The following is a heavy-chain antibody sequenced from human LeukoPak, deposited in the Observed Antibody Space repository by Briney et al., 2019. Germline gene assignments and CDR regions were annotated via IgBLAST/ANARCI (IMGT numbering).Heavy chain of an antibody. CDR2: IRSKAYGGTT. J-gene: IGHJ4*02. CDR3: ARWDQLLSFDY. CDR1: GFTYGDYA. D-gene: IGHD2-2*01. Sequence: GGSLRLSCTASGFTYGDYAMSWFRQAPGKGLEWVGFIRSKAYGGTTEYAASVKGRFTISRDDSKSIAYLQMNSLKTEDTAVYYCARWDQLLSFDYWGQGTLVTVSS. V-gene: IGHV3-49*03.